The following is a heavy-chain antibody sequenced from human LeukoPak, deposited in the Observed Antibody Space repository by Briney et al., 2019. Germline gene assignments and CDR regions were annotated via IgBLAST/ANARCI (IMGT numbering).Heavy chain of an antibody. V-gene: IGHV4-61*01. CDR1: GGSVTTGLYY. Sequence: SETLSLTCTVSGGSVTTGLYYWSWIRQSPGEGLEWIGYISYRGTTNYNPSLKSRVTISVDTSKNQFSLKLSSVTAADTAMYYCARDGSARYYFDYWGQGTLVTVSS. CDR3: ARDGSARYYFDY. CDR2: ISYRGTT. J-gene: IGHJ4*02.